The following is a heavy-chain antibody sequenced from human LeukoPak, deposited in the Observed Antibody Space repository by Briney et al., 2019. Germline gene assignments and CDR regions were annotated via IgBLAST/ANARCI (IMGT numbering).Heavy chain of an antibody. Sequence: GASVKVSCTASGGTFSSYAISWVRQAPGQGLEWMGGIIPIFGTANYAQKFQGRVTITADESTSTAYMELSSLRSEDTAVYYCARDPAYGDSYNWFDPWGQGTLVTVSS. CDR3: ARDPAYGDSYNWFDP. V-gene: IGHV1-69*01. D-gene: IGHD4-17*01. CDR1: GGTFSSYA. CDR2: IIPIFGTA. J-gene: IGHJ5*02.